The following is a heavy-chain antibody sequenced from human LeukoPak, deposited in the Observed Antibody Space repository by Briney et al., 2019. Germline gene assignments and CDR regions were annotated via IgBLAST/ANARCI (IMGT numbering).Heavy chain of an antibody. CDR1: GGTFSTYA. CDR3: ARSVATTPFDY. J-gene: IGHJ4*02. D-gene: IGHD5-12*01. Sequence: SVEVSCKASGGTFSTYAITWVRQAPGQGLEWMGGIIPIVDTANYAQKFQGRVTITADKSTSTAYMELSSLRSEDTAVYYCARSVATTPFDYWGQGTLVTVSS. V-gene: IGHV1-69*06. CDR2: IIPIVDTA.